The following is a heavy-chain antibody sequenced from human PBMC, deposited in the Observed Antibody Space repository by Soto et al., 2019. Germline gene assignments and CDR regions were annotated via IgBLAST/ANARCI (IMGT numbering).Heavy chain of an antibody. D-gene: IGHD6-19*01. J-gene: IGHJ4*02. Sequence: GGSLRLSCAASGFTFSSYSMNWVRQAPGKGLEWVSYISSSSTIYYADSVKGRFTISRDNAKNSLYLQMNSLRAEDTAVYYCARDPRPRVLIAVAGIDYWGQGTLVTVSS. CDR1: GFTFSSYS. V-gene: IGHV3-48*01. CDR2: ISSSSTI. CDR3: ARDPRPRVLIAVAGIDY.